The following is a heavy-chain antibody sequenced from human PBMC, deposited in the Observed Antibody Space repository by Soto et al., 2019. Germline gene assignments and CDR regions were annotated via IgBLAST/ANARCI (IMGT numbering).Heavy chain of an antibody. V-gene: IGHV3-21*01. CDR3: ARGDFWSGYYNGAFDI. D-gene: IGHD3-3*01. Sequence: GGSLRLSCAASGFTFSSYSMNWVRQAPGKGLEWVSSISSSSSYIYYADSVKGRFTISRDNAKNSLYLQMNSLRVEDTAVYYCARGDFWSGYYNGAFDIWGQGTMVTVSS. CDR1: GFTFSSYS. CDR2: ISSSSSYI. J-gene: IGHJ3*02.